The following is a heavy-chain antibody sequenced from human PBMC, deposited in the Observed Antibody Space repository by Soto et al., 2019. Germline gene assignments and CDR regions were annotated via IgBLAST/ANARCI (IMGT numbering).Heavy chain of an antibody. J-gene: IGHJ4*02. V-gene: IGHV1-8*01. CDR1: GFTFRDHD. CDR3: ARRARMGTQLWLPFDH. CDR2: VNPNSGNT. D-gene: IGHD5-18*01. Sequence: QVQLVQSGAEVKKPGASVKVSCKASGFTFRDHDINWVRQAPGRGLEWMGWVNPNSGNTGYAQKFQGRVTMTRDFFTNTASMELTSLRSEDTAVYYCARRARMGTQLWLPFDHWAQGTLVTVSS.